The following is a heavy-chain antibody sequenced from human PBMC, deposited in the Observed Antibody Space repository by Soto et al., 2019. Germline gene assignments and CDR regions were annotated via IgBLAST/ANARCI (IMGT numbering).Heavy chain of an antibody. CDR1: GFTFSSYA. CDR3: AKDIGRFLSGYFDY. Sequence: GGSLRLSCAASGFTFSSYAMSWVRQAPGKGLEWVSAISGSGGSTYYADSVKGRFTISRDNSKNTLYLQMNSLRAEDSAVYYCAKDIGRFLSGYFDYWGQGTLVTVSS. CDR2: ISGSGGST. D-gene: IGHD3-3*01. V-gene: IGHV3-23*01. J-gene: IGHJ4*02.